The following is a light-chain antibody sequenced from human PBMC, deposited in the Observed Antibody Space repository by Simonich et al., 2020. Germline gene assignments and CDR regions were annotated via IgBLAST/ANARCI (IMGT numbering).Light chain of an antibody. J-gene: IGKJ2*01. V-gene: IGKV3D-20*02. CDR3: QQRSNWYT. CDR2: DAS. CDR1: RSVSSSY. Sequence: EIVLTQSPGTLSLSKGERATPSARASRSVSSSYLAWYQQKPGLAIRLLIYDASSRATGIPDRFRGSGSWTDFTLTISRLEPEDFAVYYCQQRSNWYTFGQGTKLEIK.